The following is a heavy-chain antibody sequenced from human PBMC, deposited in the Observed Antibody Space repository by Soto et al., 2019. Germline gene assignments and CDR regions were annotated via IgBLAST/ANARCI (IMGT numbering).Heavy chain of an antibody. CDR1: GFTFSSYE. J-gene: IGHJ4*02. D-gene: IGHD3-10*01. CDR3: AKDPPRRGSGELLFTPDY. CDR2: ISSSGSTI. Sequence: PRGSLRLSCASSGFTFSSYEMNWVRQAPGKGLEWVSYISSSGSTIYYADSVKGRFTISRDNSKNTLYLQMNSLRAEDTAVYYCAKDPPRRGSGELLFTPDYWGQGTLVTVSS. V-gene: IGHV3-48*03.